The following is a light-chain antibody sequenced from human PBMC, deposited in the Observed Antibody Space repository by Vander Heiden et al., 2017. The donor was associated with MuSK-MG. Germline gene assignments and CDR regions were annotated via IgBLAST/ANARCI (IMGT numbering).Light chain of an antibody. CDR1: DSHLGTSP. J-gene: IGLJ3*02. CDR3: AAWDDSLNGPV. Sequence: QSVLTQPPSASGTPGQRVTTPCSGSDSHLGTSPVSGYQQLPGMAPQLLIYSTNKRPSGGPDRFSGAKSGPSASLIISGLQSEDEADYSCAAWDDSLNGPVFGGGTKLTVL. V-gene: IGLV1-44*01. CDR2: STN.